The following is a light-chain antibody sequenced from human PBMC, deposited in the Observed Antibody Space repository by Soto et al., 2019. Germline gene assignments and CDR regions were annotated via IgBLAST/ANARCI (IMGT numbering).Light chain of an antibody. CDR2: EVN. Sequence: QSALTQPASVSGSPGQSITISCTGTSSDVGGYNYVSWYQQHPGKAPKLMIYEVNNRPSGVSNRFSGSKSGNTASLTISGLQAEDEADYYCNSYTSSRTWVFGGGTKVTV. V-gene: IGLV2-14*01. CDR3: NSYTSSRTWV. CDR1: SSDVGGYNY. J-gene: IGLJ3*02.